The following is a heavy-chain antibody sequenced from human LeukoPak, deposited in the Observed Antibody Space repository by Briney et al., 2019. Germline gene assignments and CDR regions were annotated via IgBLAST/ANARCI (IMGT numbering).Heavy chain of an antibody. V-gene: IGHV4-4*07. Sequence: SETLSLTCAVYGGSFSGYYWTWIRQPAGKELEWIGRIHTTGRTNYNPSLKSRVTISVDTSTNQFSLKLSSVTAADTAVYYCARDNTWVRYFDAWGQGTLVTVSS. CDR1: GGSFSGYY. CDR2: IHTTGRT. D-gene: IGHD3-9*01. CDR3: ARDNTWVRYFDA. J-gene: IGHJ4*02.